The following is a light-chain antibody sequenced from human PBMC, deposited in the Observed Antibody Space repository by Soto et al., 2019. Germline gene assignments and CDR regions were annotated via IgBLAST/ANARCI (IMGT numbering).Light chain of an antibody. CDR2: AAY. J-gene: IGKJ1*01. CDR1: QSISSY. V-gene: IGKV1-39*01. CDR3: QQSYDMPWT. Sequence: DIQMTQSPSSLSASVGDTVTITCRASQSISSYLTWYQQKPGKAPKLLIYAAYTLQSGVPSRFSGSGSGTDFTLTISSLQPEDFEAYYCQQSYDMPWTFGQGTKVEIK.